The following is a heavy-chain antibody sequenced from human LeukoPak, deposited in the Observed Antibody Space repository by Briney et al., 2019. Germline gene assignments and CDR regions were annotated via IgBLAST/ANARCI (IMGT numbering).Heavy chain of an antibody. CDR3: ARHSDYCDGDKCYSVYFDN. D-gene: IGHD2-21*01. CDR1: GYIFTNYW. Sequence: PGESLKISCKGSGYIFTNYWIGWVRLMPGKGLEWMAMIYPRDSSTRYSPSLQGQVTISADKSVSTAYLQWSSLKASDTAMYYCARHSDYCDGDKCYSVYFDNWGRGTLVTVSS. V-gene: IGHV5-51*01. J-gene: IGHJ4*02. CDR2: IYPRDSST.